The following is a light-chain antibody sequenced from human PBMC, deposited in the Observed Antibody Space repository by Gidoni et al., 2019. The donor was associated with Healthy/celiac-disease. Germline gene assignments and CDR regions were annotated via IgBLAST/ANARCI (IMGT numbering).Light chain of an antibody. J-gene: IGKJ3*01. CDR2: WAS. V-gene: IGKV4-1*01. CDR1: QSVLYSSNNKNY. CDR3: QQYYSTST. Sequence: DIVMTQSPDSLAVSLGERATINCKSSQSVLYSSNNKNYLAWYQQKPVQPPKLLIYWASTRESGVPDRFSGSGSGTDFTLTISSLQAEDVAVYYCQQYYSTSTFXPXTKVDIK.